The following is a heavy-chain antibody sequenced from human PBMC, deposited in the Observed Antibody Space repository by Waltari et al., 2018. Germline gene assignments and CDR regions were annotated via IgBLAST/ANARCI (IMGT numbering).Heavy chain of an antibody. J-gene: IGHJ3*02. V-gene: IGHV1-69*13. D-gene: IGHD2-21*01. CDR1: GGTFSSYA. Sequence: QVQLVQSGAEVKKPGSSVKVSCKASGGTFSSYAISWVRQAPGQGLEWMGRIIPIFGTANYAQKFQGRVTITADKSTSTAYMELSSLRSEDTAVYYCARVHCGGDCYSVRRGDAFDIWGQGTMVTVSS. CDR3: ARVHCGGDCYSVRRGDAFDI. CDR2: IIPIFGTA.